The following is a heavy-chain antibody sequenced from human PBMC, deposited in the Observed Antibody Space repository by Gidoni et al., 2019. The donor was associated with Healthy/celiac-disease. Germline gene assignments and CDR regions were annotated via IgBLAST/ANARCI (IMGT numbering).Heavy chain of an antibody. Sequence: EVQLVESGGGLVKPGGSLRISCAASGFTFSNAWLNWVRPAPGKGLEWVGRIKSKTDGGTTDYAAPVKGRFTISRDDSKNTLYLQMNSLKTEDTAVYYCTTDPGPPYYYYYMDVWGKGTTVTVSS. CDR3: TTDPGPPYYYYYMDV. CDR2: IKSKTDGGTT. CDR1: GFTFSNAW. V-gene: IGHV3-15*07. D-gene: IGHD2-8*02. J-gene: IGHJ6*03.